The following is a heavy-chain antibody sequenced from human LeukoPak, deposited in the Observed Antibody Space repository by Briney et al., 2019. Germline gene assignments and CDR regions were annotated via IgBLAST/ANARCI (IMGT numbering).Heavy chain of an antibody. J-gene: IGHJ4*02. CDR1: GLTFSTYG. Sequence: PGGSLRLSCAASGLTFSTYGMSWVRQAPGKGLEWISAISGSGGSTQYADSVKGRFTISRDNSKNTLYLQMNSLRAEDTAVYYCAKPSRVRGVPFDYWGQGTLVTVSS. D-gene: IGHD3-10*01. CDR3: AKPSRVRGVPFDY. CDR2: ISGSGGST. V-gene: IGHV3-23*01.